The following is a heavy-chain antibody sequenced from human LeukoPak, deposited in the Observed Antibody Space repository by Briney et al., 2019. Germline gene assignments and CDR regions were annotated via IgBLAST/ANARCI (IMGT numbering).Heavy chain of an antibody. V-gene: IGHV3-53*04. CDR1: GFTFSSNY. Sequence: GGSLRLSCAASGFTFSSNYMSWVRQAPGKGLEWVSVIYSGGSTYYADSVKGRFTISRHNSKNTLYLQMNSLRAEDTAAYYCARVAVRPFSVWFDPWGQGTLVTVSS. CDR3: ARVAVRPFSVWFDP. J-gene: IGHJ5*02. CDR2: IYSGGST. D-gene: IGHD3-10*01.